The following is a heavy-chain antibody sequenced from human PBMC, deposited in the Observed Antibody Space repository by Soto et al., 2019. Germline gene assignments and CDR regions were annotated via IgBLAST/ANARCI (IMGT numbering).Heavy chain of an antibody. D-gene: IGHD3-10*01. CDR2: INSDGSST. CDR1: GFTFSSYW. J-gene: IGHJ4*02. Sequence: GGSLRLSCAASGFTFSSYWMYWVRQAPGKGLVWVSRINSDGSSTNYADSAKGRFTISRDNAKNSLFLQMNSLRVDDMAVYYCARDRGRYYLDYWGQGTQVTVSS. CDR3: ARDRGRYYLDY. V-gene: IGHV3-74*01.